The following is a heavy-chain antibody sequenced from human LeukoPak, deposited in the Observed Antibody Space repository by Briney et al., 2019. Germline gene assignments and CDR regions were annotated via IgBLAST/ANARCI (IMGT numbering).Heavy chain of an antibody. D-gene: IGHD6-6*01. CDR3: TRRGIAARQYYFDY. Sequence: GGSLRLSCAASGFTFSGSAMHWVRQASGKGLEWVGRIRSKANSYATAYAASVKGRFTISRDDSKNTAYLQMNGLKTEDTAVYYCTRRGIAARQYYFDYWGQGTLVTVSS. CDR2: IRSKANSYAT. V-gene: IGHV3-73*01. J-gene: IGHJ4*02. CDR1: GFTFSGSA.